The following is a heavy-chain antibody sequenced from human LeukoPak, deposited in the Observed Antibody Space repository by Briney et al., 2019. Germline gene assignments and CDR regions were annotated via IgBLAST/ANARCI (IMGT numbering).Heavy chain of an antibody. V-gene: IGHV4-59*01. CDR2: IYCSGRT. CDR1: GGSISSYY. CDR3: ARDSGAARRTYYYYYYMDV. Sequence: SETLSLTCTVSGGSISSYYWSWIRQPPGKGLEWIGYIYCSGRTNYNPSLKSRVTISVDTSKNQFSLKLSSVTAADTAVYYCARDSGAARRTYYYYYYMDVWGKGTTVTVSS. J-gene: IGHJ6*03. D-gene: IGHD6-6*01.